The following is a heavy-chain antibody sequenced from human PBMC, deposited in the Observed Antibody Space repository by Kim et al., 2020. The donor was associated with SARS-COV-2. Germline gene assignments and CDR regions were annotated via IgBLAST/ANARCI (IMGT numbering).Heavy chain of an antibody. CDR2: INHSGST. Sequence: SETLSLTCAVYGGSFSGYYWSWIRQPPGKGLEWIGEINHSGSTNYNPSLKSRVTISVDTSKNQFSLKLSSVTAADTAVYYCARKGGVVPAAMRWWRTTRDYGMDVWGQGTTVTVSS. CDR3: ARKGGVVPAAMRWWRTTRDYGMDV. J-gene: IGHJ6*02. D-gene: IGHD2-2*01. V-gene: IGHV4-34*01. CDR1: GGSFSGYY.